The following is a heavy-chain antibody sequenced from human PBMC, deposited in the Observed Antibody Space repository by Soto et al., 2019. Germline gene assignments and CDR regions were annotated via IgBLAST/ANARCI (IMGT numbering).Heavy chain of an antibody. V-gene: IGHV3-23*01. CDR3: AKTHSSSWDIDY. CDR2: ISGSGGST. CDR1: GFTFSSYA. Sequence: EVQLLESGGGLVQPGGSLRLSCAASGFTFSSYAMRWVRQAPGKGLEWVSAISGSGGSTYYADSVKGRFTISRDNSKNTLYLQMNSLRAEDTAVYYCAKTHSSSWDIDYWGQGTLVTVSS. D-gene: IGHD6-13*01. J-gene: IGHJ4*02.